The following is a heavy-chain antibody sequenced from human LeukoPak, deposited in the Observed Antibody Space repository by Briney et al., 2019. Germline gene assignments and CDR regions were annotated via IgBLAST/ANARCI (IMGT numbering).Heavy chain of an antibody. CDR2: INHSGST. Sequence: PSETLSLTCAVYGGSFSGYYWSWIRQPPGKGLEWIGEINHSGSTNYNPSLKSRVTISVDTSKNQFSLKLSSVTAADTAVYYCARGDGYGSGSIPAYWGQGTLVTVSS. CDR1: GGSFSGYY. D-gene: IGHD3-10*01. CDR3: ARGDGYGSGSIPAY. J-gene: IGHJ4*02. V-gene: IGHV4-34*01.